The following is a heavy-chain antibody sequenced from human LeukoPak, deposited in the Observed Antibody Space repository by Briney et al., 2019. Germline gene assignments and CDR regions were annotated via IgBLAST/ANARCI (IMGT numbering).Heavy chain of an antibody. D-gene: IGHD1-14*01. CDR1: GGSISSGDYY. CDR2: IYYSGST. Sequence: SSETLSLTCTVSGGSISSGDYYWSWIRQPPGKGLEWIGYIYYSGSTYYNPSLESRVTISVDTSKNQFSLKLSSVTAADTAVYYCARVSRVRTGHYYYYGMDVWGQGTTVTVSS. CDR3: ARVSRVRTGHYYYYGMDV. J-gene: IGHJ6*02. V-gene: IGHV4-30-4*01.